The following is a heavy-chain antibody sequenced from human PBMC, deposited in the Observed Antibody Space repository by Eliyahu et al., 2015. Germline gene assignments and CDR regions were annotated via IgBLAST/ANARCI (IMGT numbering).Heavy chain of an antibody. CDR1: GGSFXGYX. Sequence: QVQLQQWGAGLLKPSETLSLTCAVYGGSFXGYXWGWXXXSPGKGMEWIGEINHAGSTNYNPSLKGRVTISVDTSKDQFSLKLSSVTAADTAVYYCAGSMIGLDYWGQGTPVTVSS. D-gene: IGHD3-22*01. V-gene: IGHV4-34*01. CDR3: AGSMIGLDY. CDR2: INHAGST. J-gene: IGHJ4*02.